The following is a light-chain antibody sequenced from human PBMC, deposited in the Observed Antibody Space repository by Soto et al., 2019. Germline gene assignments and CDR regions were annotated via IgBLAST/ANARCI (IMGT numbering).Light chain of an antibody. CDR1: QSVLFSSNNKNY. J-gene: IGKJ4*01. Sequence: DIVMTQSPDSLAVSLGERATINCKSSQSVLFSSNNKNYLAWYQQKPGQPPKLLISWASTRESGVPDRFSGSGSETDFTLTISSLQAADVAVYHCQQYYSTPSPTFGGGTKVEIK. CDR2: WAS. CDR3: QQYYSTPSPT. V-gene: IGKV4-1*01.